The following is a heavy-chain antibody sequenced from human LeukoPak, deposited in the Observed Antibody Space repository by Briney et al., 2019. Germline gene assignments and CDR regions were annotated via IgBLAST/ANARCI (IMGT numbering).Heavy chain of an antibody. CDR2: ISSSSRTI. J-gene: IGHJ4*02. V-gene: IGHV3-48*01. Sequence: GGSLRLSCAASGFIFSSYSMNWVRQAPGKGLEWVSYISSSSRTIYYADSVKGRFTISRDNAKNSLYLQMNSLRAEDTAIYYCARQSGTMVTTRLDDWGQGTLVTVSS. CDR1: GFIFSSYS. CDR3: ARQSGTMVTTRLDD. D-gene: IGHD4-17*01.